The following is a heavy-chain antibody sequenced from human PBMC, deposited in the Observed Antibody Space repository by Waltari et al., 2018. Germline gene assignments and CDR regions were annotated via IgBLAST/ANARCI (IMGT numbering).Heavy chain of an antibody. CDR1: GGSISSGDYY. J-gene: IGHJ4*02. D-gene: IGHD3-10*01. Sequence: QVQLQESGPGLVKPSQTLSLTCTVSGGSISSGDYYWSWIRQPPGKGLEWIGYIYYSGSTYYNPSLKSRVTISVDTSKNQFSLKLSSVTAADTAVYYCAREAGYYYGSGSSQYYFDYWGQGTLVTVSS. V-gene: IGHV4-30-4*08. CDR2: IYYSGST. CDR3: AREAGYYYGSGSSQYYFDY.